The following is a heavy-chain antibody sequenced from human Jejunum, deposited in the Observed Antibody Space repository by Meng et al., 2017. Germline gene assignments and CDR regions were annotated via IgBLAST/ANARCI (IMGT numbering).Heavy chain of an antibody. CDR2: INDSGST. CDR1: GGSISDYY. D-gene: IGHD4-11*01. CDR3: ARGNEYSNYGADF. Sequence: QVKLQQWGAGLLKPSETLSLPCAVYGGSISDYYWTWIRQPPGKGLEWIGEINDSGSTNYNPSLKSRVTISVDTSKSQFYLRMSSVTAADTAVYYCARGNEYSNYGADFWGQGTLVTVSS. J-gene: IGHJ4*02. V-gene: IGHV4-34*01.